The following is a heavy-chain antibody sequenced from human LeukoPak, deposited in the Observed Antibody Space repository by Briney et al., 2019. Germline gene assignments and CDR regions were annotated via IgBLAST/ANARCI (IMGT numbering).Heavy chain of an antibody. D-gene: IGHD6-19*01. J-gene: IGHJ6*02. V-gene: IGHV3-74*01. Sequence: PGGSLRLSCVASGFNFNTYWIHWVRQGPGKGLVWVSLISADGTTTTYADSVTGRFTVSRDNAKNTLYLQMNSLRVEDAAVYYCARGLAGAYRIMDVWGQGTTVTVS. CDR1: GFNFNTYW. CDR2: ISADGTTT. CDR3: ARGLAGAYRIMDV.